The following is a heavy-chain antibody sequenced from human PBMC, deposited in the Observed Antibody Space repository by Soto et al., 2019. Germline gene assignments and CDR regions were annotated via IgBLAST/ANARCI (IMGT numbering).Heavy chain of an antibody. D-gene: IGHD3-10*01. V-gene: IGHV1-18*01. CDR3: ARVYGSGSYVYYYYLDV. Sequence: ASVKVSCKASGYTFTIYGISWVLQAPGQGLEWMGWISAYNGNTNYAQKLQGRVTMTTDTSTSTAYMELRSLRSDDTAVYYCARVYGSGSYVYYYYLDVWGKGTTVTVSS. CDR2: ISAYNGNT. CDR1: GYTFTIYG. J-gene: IGHJ6*03.